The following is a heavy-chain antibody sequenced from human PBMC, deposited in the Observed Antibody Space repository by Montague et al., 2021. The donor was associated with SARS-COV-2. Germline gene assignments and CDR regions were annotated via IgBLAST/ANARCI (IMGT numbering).Heavy chain of an antibody. V-gene: IGHV3-33*08. Sequence: SLRLSCAASGFTFSSYDMPWVRQAPGKGLEWVAVIWYDGSNQYXXXSXXXRLXISRDNSKNTLYLQMNNLRAEDTAVYYCAREYSAPRWFGEYNRYGMDVWGQGTTVTVSS. CDR1: GFTFSSYD. CDR3: AREYSAPRWFGEYNRYGMDV. D-gene: IGHD3-10*01. J-gene: IGHJ6*02. CDR2: IWYDGSNQ.